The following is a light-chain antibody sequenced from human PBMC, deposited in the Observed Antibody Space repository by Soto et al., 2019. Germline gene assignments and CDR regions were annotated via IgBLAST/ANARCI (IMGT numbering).Light chain of an antibody. J-gene: IGKJ1*01. CDR1: QSVSIL. CDR2: GAT. V-gene: IGKV3-15*01. Sequence: EIVMRQAAATLSVSRAERANLSCRASQSVSILLAWYQQKPGQAPRLLIHGATTRATGIPARFSGSGSGTEFTLTFGSLQSEDFAVYYCQEYNNWPRTFAQGTKVDI. CDR3: QEYNNWPRT.